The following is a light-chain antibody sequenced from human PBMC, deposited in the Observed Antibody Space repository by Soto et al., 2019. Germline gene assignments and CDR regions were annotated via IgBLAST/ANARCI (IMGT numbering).Light chain of an antibody. CDR3: QQYNSYPGT. CDR2: DAS. Sequence: IQLTQSPSSLSASVGDIVSITCRASQTISSWLAWYQQKPGKAPKLLIYDASSLESGVPSRFSGSGSGTEFTLTISSLQPDDFATYYCQQYNSYPGTFGQGTKVDIK. CDR1: QTISSW. V-gene: IGKV1-5*01. J-gene: IGKJ1*01.